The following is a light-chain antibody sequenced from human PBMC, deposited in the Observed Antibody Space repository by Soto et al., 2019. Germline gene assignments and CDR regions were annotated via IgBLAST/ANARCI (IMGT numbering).Light chain of an antibody. CDR3: CSYTGRSTHV. J-gene: IGLJ1*01. CDR2: DVS. V-gene: IGLV2-14*01. CDR1: SSDVGGYNF. Sequence: QSAPTPPGSVAWSPAQSAPFSCTGTSSDVGGYNFVSWYQQHPGKAPKLIIYDVSNRPSGVSYRFSGSKSGNTASLTISGLQAEDEADYYCCSYTGRSTHVLGPGTTVTVI.